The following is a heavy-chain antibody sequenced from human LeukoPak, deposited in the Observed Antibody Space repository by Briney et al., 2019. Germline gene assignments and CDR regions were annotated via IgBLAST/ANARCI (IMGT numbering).Heavy chain of an antibody. CDR1: EFTFNFYW. CDR3: ARDPTQRDVFGDY. D-gene: IGHD5-24*01. Sequence: NPGGSLRLSCAASEFTFNFYWMSWVRQAPGKGLEWVSSISSSSSYIYYADSVKGRFTISRDNAKNSLYLQMNSLRAEDTAVYYCARDPTQRDVFGDYWGQGTLVTVSS. J-gene: IGHJ4*02. V-gene: IGHV3-21*01. CDR2: ISSSSSYI.